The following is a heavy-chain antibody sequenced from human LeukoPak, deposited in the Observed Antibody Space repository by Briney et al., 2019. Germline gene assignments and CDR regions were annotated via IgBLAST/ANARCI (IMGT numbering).Heavy chain of an antibody. CDR1: GGSISSYY. CDR3: ASRRYSSGS. V-gene: IGHV4-34*01. J-gene: IGHJ4*02. D-gene: IGHD6-19*01. Sequence: PSETLSLTCTVSGGSISSYYWSWIRQPPGKGLEWIGEINHSGSTNYNPSLKSRVTISVDTSKNQFSLKLSSVTAADTAVYYCASRRYSSGSWGQGTLVTVSS. CDR2: INHSGST.